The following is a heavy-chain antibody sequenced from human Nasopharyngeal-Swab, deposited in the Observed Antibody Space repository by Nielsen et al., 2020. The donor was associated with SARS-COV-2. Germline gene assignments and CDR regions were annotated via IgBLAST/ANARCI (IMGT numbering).Heavy chain of an antibody. J-gene: IGHJ5*02. CDR1: GVSVTSYY. V-gene: IGHV4-59*02. D-gene: IGHD2-21*01. Sequence: SETLSLTCNVSGVSVTSYYWSWIRQPPGKGLEWIGYIYYTGSTNYNPSLKSRLSISIDTSKNQFSMTLSSVAAADTAVYYCARAYMNWFDPWGQGALVTVSP. CDR2: IYYTGST. CDR3: ARAYMNWFDP.